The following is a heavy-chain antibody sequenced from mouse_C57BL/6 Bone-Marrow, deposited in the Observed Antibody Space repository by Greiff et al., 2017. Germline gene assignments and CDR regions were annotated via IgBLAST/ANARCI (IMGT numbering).Heavy chain of an antibody. Sequence: VQLQQSGAELMKPGASVKLSCKATGYTFTGYWIEWVKQRPGHGLEWIGEILPGSVSTNYNEKFKGKATFTADTSSNTAYMQLSSLTTEDSAIYYCARRITTARAWFAYWGQGTLVTVSA. V-gene: IGHV1-9*01. D-gene: IGHD2-4*01. J-gene: IGHJ3*01. CDR1: GYTFTGYW. CDR3: ARRITTARAWFAY. CDR2: ILPGSVST.